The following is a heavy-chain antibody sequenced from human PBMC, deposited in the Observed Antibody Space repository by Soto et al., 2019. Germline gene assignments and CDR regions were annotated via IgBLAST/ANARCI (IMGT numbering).Heavy chain of an antibody. CDR2: ISGSGGST. CDR1: GFTFSSYA. V-gene: IGHV3-23*01. Sequence: GGSLRLSCAASGFTFSSYAMSWVRQAQGKGLEWVSAISGSGGSTYYADSVKGRFTISRDNSKNTLYLQMNSLRAEDTAVYYCAKSRAPYCSGGSCYQLDYWGQGTLVTVSS. CDR3: AKSRAPYCSGGSCYQLDY. J-gene: IGHJ4*02. D-gene: IGHD2-15*01.